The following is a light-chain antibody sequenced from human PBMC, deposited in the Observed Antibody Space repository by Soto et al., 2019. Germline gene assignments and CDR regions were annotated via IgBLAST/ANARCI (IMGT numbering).Light chain of an antibody. Sequence: ETVLTQSPGTLSLSPGERATLSCRASQRVTSSYLAWYQQKPGQAPRLLIYGASSRATGIPDRFSGSGSGTDFTLTISRLEPEDFAVYYCQQYGSSPPSFGQGTRLEI. J-gene: IGKJ5*01. CDR1: QRVTSSY. CDR3: QQYGSSPPS. V-gene: IGKV3-20*01. CDR2: GAS.